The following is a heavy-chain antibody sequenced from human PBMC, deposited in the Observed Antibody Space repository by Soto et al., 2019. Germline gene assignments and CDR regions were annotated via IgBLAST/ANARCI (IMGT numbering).Heavy chain of an antibody. CDR1: GGSFSGYY. CDR2: INHSGST. D-gene: IGHD3-10*01. V-gene: IGHV4-34*01. CDR3: ARRNGWFGELPENYYYYGMDV. J-gene: IGHJ6*02. Sequence: KASETLSLTCAVYGGSFSGYYWSWIRQPPGKGLEWIGEINHSGSTNYNPSLKSRVTISVDTSKNQFSLKLSSVTAADTAVYYCARRNGWFGELPENYYYYGMDVWGQRTTVTVSS.